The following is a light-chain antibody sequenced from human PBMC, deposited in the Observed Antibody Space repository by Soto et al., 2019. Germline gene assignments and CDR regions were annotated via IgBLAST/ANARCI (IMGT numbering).Light chain of an antibody. V-gene: IGKV1-5*03. CDR1: QSVSTY. J-gene: IGKJ5*01. Sequence: DIQMTQSPSTLSASVGDRVTITCRASQSVSTYLAWYQQKPGKVPKLLIFKASSLETGVPSRFSGSGSGTDFTLTISSLQPEDFATYYCQQTYSLPPDITFGQGTRLDIK. CDR2: KAS. CDR3: QQTYSLPPDIT.